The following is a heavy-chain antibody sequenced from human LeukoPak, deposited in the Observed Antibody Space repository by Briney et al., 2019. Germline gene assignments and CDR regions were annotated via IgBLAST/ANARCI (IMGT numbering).Heavy chain of an antibody. CDR3: ARVLWFGETYYDY. J-gene: IGHJ4*02. CDR2: ISSSGSTI. V-gene: IGHV3-48*04. Sequence: PGGSLRLSCAASGFTFSSYWMHWVRQAPGKGLEWVSYISSSGSTIYYADSVKGRFTISRDNAKNSLYLQMNSLRAEDTAVYYCARVLWFGETYYDYWGQGTLVTVSS. D-gene: IGHD3-10*01. CDR1: GFTFSSYW.